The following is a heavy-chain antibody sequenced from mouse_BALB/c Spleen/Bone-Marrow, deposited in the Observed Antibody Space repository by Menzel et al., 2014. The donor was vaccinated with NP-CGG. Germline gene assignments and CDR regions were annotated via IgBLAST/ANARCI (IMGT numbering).Heavy chain of an antibody. CDR2: ISYSGNT. CDR3: ARGTGYYFDY. D-gene: IGHD3-3*01. Sequence: EVKLMESGPSLVKPSQTLSLTCSVTGDSITNAYWNWIRKFPGNKIDYMGYISYSGNTYYNPSLKSRISITRDTSKNQFYLQLNSVTTEDTATYSCARGTGYYFDYWGQGTTLTVSS. J-gene: IGHJ2*01. V-gene: IGHV3-8*02. CDR1: GDSITNAY.